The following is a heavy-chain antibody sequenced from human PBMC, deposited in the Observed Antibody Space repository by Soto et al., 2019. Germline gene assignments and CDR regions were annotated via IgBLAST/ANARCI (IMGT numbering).Heavy chain of an antibody. CDR3: VCGGNFFIY. J-gene: IGHJ4*02. CDR2: MDQDGSER. CDR1: GFTFSTYW. Sequence: EVQLVESGGGLVQPGWSLRLSCAASGFTFSTYWMTWVRQPPGKGREWVANMDQDGSERYYVDSVRGRFTVSRDNAKNSLYLQMNNLRAEETAVYYCVCGGNFFIYWGQGNLVTVSP. D-gene: IGHD3-16*01. V-gene: IGHV3-7*01.